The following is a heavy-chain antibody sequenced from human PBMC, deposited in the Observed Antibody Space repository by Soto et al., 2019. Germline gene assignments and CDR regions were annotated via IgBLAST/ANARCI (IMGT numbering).Heavy chain of an antibody. V-gene: IGHV4-61*01. CDR2: IYYSGST. D-gene: IGHD3-10*01. CDR1: VGSCSSGSYY. J-gene: IGHJ5*02. CDR3: AGYYYGSGSYYLGESWFDP. Sequence: SETLSLSGTVSVGSCSSGSYYWSWILQPPGKGLEWIGYIYYSGSTNYNPSLKSRVTISVDTSKNQFSLRLSSVTAADTAVYYCAGYYYGSGSYYLGESWFDPWGQGTLVTVSS.